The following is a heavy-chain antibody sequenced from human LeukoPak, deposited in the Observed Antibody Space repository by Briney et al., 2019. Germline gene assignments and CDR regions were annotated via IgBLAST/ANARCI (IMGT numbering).Heavy chain of an antibody. CDR1: GGSISSYY. Sequence: SETLSLTCTVSGGSISSYYWSWIRQPPGKGLEWIGYLYYSGSTNYNPSLKSRVTISGDTSKNQFSLKLSSVTAADTAVYYCARHVRYYDILTGLTSYYFDYWGQGTLVTSPQ. CDR3: ARHVRYYDILTGLTSYYFDY. D-gene: IGHD3-9*01. CDR2: LYYSGST. V-gene: IGHV4-59*08. J-gene: IGHJ4*02.